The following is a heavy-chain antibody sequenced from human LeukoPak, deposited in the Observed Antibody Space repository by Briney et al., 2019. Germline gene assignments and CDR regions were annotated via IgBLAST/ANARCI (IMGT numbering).Heavy chain of an antibody. V-gene: IGHV1-2*06. D-gene: IGHD3-22*01. CDR1: GYTFTNYG. CDR2: INPNSGGT. CDR3: ARASKITMIVVVTLDNRFDP. Sequence: ASVKVSCKASGYTFTNYGITWMRQAPGQGLEWMGRINPNSGGTNYAQKFQGRVTMTRDTSISTAYMELSRLRSDDTAVYYCARASKITMIVVVTLDNRFDPWGQGTLVTVSS. J-gene: IGHJ5*02.